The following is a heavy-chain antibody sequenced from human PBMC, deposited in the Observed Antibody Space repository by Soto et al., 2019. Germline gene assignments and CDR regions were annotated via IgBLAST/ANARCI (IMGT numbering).Heavy chain of an antibody. D-gene: IGHD6-13*01. CDR3: ARVGYGYSSSWYYYYYGMDV. CDR1: GGSFNGYY. Sequence: SETLSLTCAVYGGSFNGYYWSWIRQPPGKGLEWIGEINHSGSTNYNPSLKSRVTISVDTSKNQFSLKLSSVTAADTAVYYCARVGYGYSSSWYYYYYGMDVWGQGTTVTVSS. CDR2: INHSGST. V-gene: IGHV4-34*01. J-gene: IGHJ6*02.